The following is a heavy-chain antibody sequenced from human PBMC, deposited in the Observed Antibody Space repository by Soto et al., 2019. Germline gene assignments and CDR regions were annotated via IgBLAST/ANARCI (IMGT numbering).Heavy chain of an antibody. D-gene: IGHD3-3*01. V-gene: IGHV1-69*01. CDR2: IIPTLGTT. J-gene: IGHJ6*02. Sequence: QVQLVQSGAEVKKPGSSVKVSCKASGGTFSTNAISWVRQAPGQGLEWLGGIIPTLGTTNYAQKFQGRVTVTADEYTSTAYMELSRLTSEDTAVYYCARAAFRSGYYGYYYGMDVWGQGTAVNV. CDR3: ARAAFRSGYYGYYYGMDV. CDR1: GGTFSTNA.